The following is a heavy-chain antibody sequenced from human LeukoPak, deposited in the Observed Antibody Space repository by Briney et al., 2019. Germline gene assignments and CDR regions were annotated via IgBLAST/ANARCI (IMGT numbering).Heavy chain of an antibody. D-gene: IGHD4-23*01. J-gene: IGHJ6*02. CDR1: GFTFDDYA. Sequence: PGGSLRLSCAASGFTFDDYAMHWVRQAPGKGLEWVSGISWNSGSIGYADSVKGRFTISGDNAKNSLYLQMNSLRAEDTALYYCAKDLYGGNSYYYYGMDVWGQGTTVTVSS. CDR3: AKDLYGGNSYYYYGMDV. CDR2: ISWNSGSI. V-gene: IGHV3-9*01.